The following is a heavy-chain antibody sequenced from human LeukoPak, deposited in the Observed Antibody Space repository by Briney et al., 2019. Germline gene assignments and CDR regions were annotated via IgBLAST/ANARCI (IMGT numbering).Heavy chain of an antibody. V-gene: IGHV3-48*01. J-gene: IGHJ4*02. CDR3: AGRCTSTSCPRAFDY. D-gene: IGHD2-2*01. Sequence: GGSLRLSCAASGFIFSRDSMNWVRQAPGKGLEWISYISHDSGIRYYADSVKGRFTISRDNSKNTLYLQMNSLRAEDTAIYYCAGRCTSTSCPRAFDYWGQGTLVTVSS. CDR1: GFIFSRDS. CDR2: ISHDSGIR.